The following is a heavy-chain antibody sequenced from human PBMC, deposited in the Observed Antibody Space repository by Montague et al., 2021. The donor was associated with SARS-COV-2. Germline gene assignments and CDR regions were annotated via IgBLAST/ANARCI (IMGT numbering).Heavy chain of an antibody. Sequence: SETLSLTCDVSGGAMSSGQWWSWVRHPPGKGLEWIGEIYQTGYTNYNPSLRSRVTITVDKSRNQLSLTMTSMTAADTAGYYCATNYGSGTFPGWFDPWGQGTLVTVSS. V-gene: IGHV4-4*02. CDR3: ATNYGSGTFPGWFDP. D-gene: IGHD3-10*01. CDR1: GGAMSSGQW. CDR2: IYQTGYT. J-gene: IGHJ5*02.